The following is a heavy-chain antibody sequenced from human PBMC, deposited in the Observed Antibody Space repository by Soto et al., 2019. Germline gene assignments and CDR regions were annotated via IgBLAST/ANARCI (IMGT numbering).Heavy chain of an antibody. V-gene: IGHV1-69*02. CDR1: GGSFSSYT. Sequence: SVKVSCKASGGSFSSYTISWVRQAPGQGLEWMGRIIPILGITNYAQKFQGRVTITADKSTSTAYVELNSLRSEDTAVYYCAKGELPPSHFDCWGQGTLVTVSS. CDR3: AKGELPPSHFDC. D-gene: IGHD3-16*01. J-gene: IGHJ4*02. CDR2: IIPILGIT.